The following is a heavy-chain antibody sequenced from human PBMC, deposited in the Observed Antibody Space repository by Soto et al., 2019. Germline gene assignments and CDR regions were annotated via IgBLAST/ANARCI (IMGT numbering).Heavy chain of an antibody. V-gene: IGHV1-2*02. CDR1: GYTFSDYY. J-gene: IGHJ6*02. Sequence: ASVKVSCKASGYTFSDYYIHWMQQAPEQGLEWLGWINPNSGGTDYGQDFQGRVTMTRDTSIRTAYLEVTSLTSADTAIYYCARDLGPWGNFGYNYGLDVWGQGTTVTVSS. D-gene: IGHD3-16*01. CDR3: ARDLGPWGNFGYNYGLDV. CDR2: INPNSGGT.